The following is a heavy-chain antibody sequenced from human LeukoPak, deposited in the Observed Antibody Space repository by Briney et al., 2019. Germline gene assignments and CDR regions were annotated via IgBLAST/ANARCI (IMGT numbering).Heavy chain of an antibody. V-gene: IGHV1-2*02. CDR3: ARGGSGWSRDY. Sequence: ASVKVSCKASGYTFTGYYFHWVRQAPGQGLEWMGWINPNTAGTNYAQKFLGGVTLTWDTSISTAYMELNRLTSDDTAVYYCARGGSGWSRDYWGQGTLVTVSS. CDR1: GYTFTGYY. CDR2: INPNTAGT. J-gene: IGHJ4*02. D-gene: IGHD6-19*01.